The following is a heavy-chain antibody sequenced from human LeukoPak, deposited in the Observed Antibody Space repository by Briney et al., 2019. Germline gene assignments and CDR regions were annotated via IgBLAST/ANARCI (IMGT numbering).Heavy chain of an antibody. D-gene: IGHD4-17*01. J-gene: IGHJ3*02. CDR2: ISYIGST. CDR3: ARDPTTVTKGLDI. V-gene: IGHV4-59*11. CDR1: GDSMNSHY. Sequence: SETLSLTCTVSGDSMNSHYWSWIRQPPGKGLEWIGYISYIGSTNYNPSLKSRVTISVDTSKDQFSLRLSSVTAADTAVYYCARDPTTVTKGLDIWGQGTMVTVSS.